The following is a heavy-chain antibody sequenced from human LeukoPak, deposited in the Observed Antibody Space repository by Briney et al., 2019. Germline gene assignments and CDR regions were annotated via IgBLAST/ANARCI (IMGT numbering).Heavy chain of an antibody. CDR3: ARGRRATRRGNWFDP. J-gene: IGHJ5*02. V-gene: IGHV1-46*01. D-gene: IGHD1-26*01. CDR1: GYTFTSYY. CDR2: INPSGGST. Sequence: GASVKVSCKASGYTFTSYYMHWVRQAPGQGPEWMGIINPSGGSTSYAQKFQGRVTMTRNTSISTAYMELSSLRSEDTAVYYCARGRRATRRGNWFDPWGQGTLVTVSS.